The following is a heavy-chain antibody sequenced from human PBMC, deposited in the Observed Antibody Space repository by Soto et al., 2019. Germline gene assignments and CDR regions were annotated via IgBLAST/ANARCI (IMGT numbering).Heavy chain of an antibody. J-gene: IGHJ4*02. V-gene: IGHV4-4*02. CDR3: ARGFQYWLPTFD. CDR1: GASVVNGNW. CDR2: VSVAGRN. Sequence: QVQLQESGPGLVRPSGTLSLTCSVSGASVVNGNWWSWVRQSPGKGLEWIGDVSVAGRNHYNPSLQSRVTISLDESKNQFSLILTYVTVADAAIYYCARGFQYWLPTFDWGRGTVVTVS. D-gene: IGHD3-10*01.